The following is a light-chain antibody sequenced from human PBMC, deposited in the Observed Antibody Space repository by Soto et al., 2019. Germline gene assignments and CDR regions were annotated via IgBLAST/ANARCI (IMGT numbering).Light chain of an antibody. CDR1: QSVSSSF. CDR2: GAS. V-gene: IGKV3-20*01. Sequence: EIVLTQSPGTLSLSPGERATLSCRASQSVSSSFLAWYQQKPGQAPRLLTYGASSRATGIPDRFSGSGSGTDFTLTISRLEPEDVAVYYCQQYGSSPLTFGGGTKVEIK. J-gene: IGKJ4*01. CDR3: QQYGSSPLT.